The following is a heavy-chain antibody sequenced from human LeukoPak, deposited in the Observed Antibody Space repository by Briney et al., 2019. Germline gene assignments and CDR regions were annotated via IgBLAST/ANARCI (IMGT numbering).Heavy chain of an antibody. D-gene: IGHD6-19*01. CDR3: AKEPAPHAGGCYFPDDH. CDR1: GFRFSDYG. Sequence: GGSLRLSCAASGFRFSDYGMHWVRQAPGKGLEWVAVIAYDGSLRYYADYVKGRFTISRDNSKNTLLLQINSLRSEDTAVYYCAKEPAPHAGGCYFPDDHWGQGTLVTVSS. V-gene: IGHV3-30*18. J-gene: IGHJ5*02. CDR2: IAYDGSLR.